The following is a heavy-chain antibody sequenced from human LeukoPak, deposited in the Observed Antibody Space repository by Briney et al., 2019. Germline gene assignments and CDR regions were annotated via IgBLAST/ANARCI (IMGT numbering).Heavy chain of an antibody. CDR2: ISGDGGNT. D-gene: IGHD1-26*01. J-gene: IGHJ4*02. V-gene: IGHV3-43*02. CDR1: GFTFDDYD. Sequence: GSLRLSCAASGFTFDDYDMHWVRQAPGKGLEWVSLISGDGGNTYYEDSVKGRFTICRDNSKNSLFLQMTSLGTEDTAFYYCAMVGATRSDFWGQGTLVTVSS. CDR3: AMVGATRSDF.